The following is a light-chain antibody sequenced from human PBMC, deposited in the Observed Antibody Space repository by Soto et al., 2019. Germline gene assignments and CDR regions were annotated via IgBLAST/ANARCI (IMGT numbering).Light chain of an antibody. V-gene: IGLV2-23*02. CDR2: GVN. J-gene: IGLJ2*01. CDR1: SSNIASYDL. CDR3: CSYGGSGTFV. Sequence: QSALTQPDSVSGSPGQSIPISCTGTSSNIASYDLVSWYQQHPGKAPKLIVYGVNKRPSGVSNRFSGSKSGNTASLTISGPQAEDEAAYYCCSYGGSGTFVFGGGTKVTVL.